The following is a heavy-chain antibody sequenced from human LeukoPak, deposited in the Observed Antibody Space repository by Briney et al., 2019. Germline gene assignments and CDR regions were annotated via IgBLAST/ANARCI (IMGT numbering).Heavy chain of an antibody. CDR3: ARSDQQMAYDAFDI. J-gene: IGHJ3*02. D-gene: IGHD5-24*01. CDR1: GYTFTAYY. V-gene: IGHV1-2*02. CDR2: INCNSVGA. Sequence: ASVKVSCKASGYTFTAYYMHWVRQAPGQGLEWMGWINCNSVGAKYAQIFQGRVTMTRDTSFSTAFMELSRLRSNDTAVYYCARSDQQMAYDAFDIWGQGTMVTVSS.